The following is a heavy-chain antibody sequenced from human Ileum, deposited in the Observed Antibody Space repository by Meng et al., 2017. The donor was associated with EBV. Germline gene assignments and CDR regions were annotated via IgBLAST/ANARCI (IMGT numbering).Heavy chain of an antibody. V-gene: IGHV4-39*01. CDR3: AMGPDYAKTGY. J-gene: IGHJ4*02. D-gene: IGHD4-17*01. Sequence: LPLQEAGPGRVKPSETLSLPCSVSGGSISSSNYCWGWIRQPPGKGLEWIQSICYTHYTYYNPSLKSRVTISADKSKNQFSLRLNSLTAADTAVYYCAMGPDYAKTGYWGQGTLVTVSS. CDR2: ICYTHYT. CDR1: GGSISSSNYC.